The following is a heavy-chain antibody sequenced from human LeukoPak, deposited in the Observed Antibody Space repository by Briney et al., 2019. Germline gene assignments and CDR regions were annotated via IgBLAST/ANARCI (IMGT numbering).Heavy chain of an antibody. D-gene: IGHD3-22*01. CDR3: AKDRIDRSGYYYGLFDS. V-gene: IGHV3-30*18. J-gene: IGHJ4*02. Sequence: GGSLRLSCAASGFTFSNYGMHWVRQAPGKGLEWVAVISYDGSNKYYADSVKGRFTISRDNSQNTPYLPMSSRRSDDTAVYYSAKDRIDRSGYYYGLFDSWGPGNLGTASS. CDR2: ISYDGSNK. CDR1: GFTFSNYG.